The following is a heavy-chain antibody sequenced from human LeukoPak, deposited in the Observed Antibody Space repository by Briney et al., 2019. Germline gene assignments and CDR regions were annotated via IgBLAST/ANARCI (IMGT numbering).Heavy chain of an antibody. CDR2: IKQDGSEK. Sequence: GGSLRLSCAASGFTFSSYWMSWVRQAPGKGLEWVANIKQDGSEKYYVDSVKGRFTISRDNVKNSLYLQMNSLRAEDTAVYYCARDRTQSMYYDFWSGYSDYWGQGTLVTVSS. CDR1: GFTFSSYW. D-gene: IGHD3-3*01. V-gene: IGHV3-7*01. J-gene: IGHJ4*02. CDR3: ARDRTQSMYYDFWSGYSDY.